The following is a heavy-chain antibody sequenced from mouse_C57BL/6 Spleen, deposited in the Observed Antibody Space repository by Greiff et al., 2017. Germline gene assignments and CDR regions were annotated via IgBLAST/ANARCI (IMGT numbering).Heavy chain of an antibody. Sequence: QVQLQQSGAELVRPGTSVKMSCKASGYTFTNYWIGWAKQRPGHGLEWIGDIYPGGGYTNYNEKFKGKATLTADKSSSTAYMQFSSLTSEDSAIYYCARKAYGSSYGAMDYWGQGTSVTVSS. CDR2: IYPGGGYT. CDR3: ARKAYGSSYGAMDY. J-gene: IGHJ4*01. V-gene: IGHV1-63*01. D-gene: IGHD1-1*01. CDR1: GYTFTNYW.